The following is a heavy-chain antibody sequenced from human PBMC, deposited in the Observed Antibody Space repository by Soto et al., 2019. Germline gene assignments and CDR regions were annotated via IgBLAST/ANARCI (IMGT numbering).Heavy chain of an antibody. D-gene: IGHD2-2*01. CDR1: GFSLSTSGVG. Sequence: QITLKESGPTLVKPTQTLTLTCTFSGFSLSTSGVGVGWIRQPPGKALEWLALIYWDDDKRYSPSLKSRLTITKDASKNQVVLTMTHMVPVDTATYSCAHSGCEVCSSTSCPDWFDPWGQGTLVTVSS. CDR2: IYWDDDK. J-gene: IGHJ5*02. V-gene: IGHV2-5*02. CDR3: AHSGCEVCSSTSCPDWFDP.